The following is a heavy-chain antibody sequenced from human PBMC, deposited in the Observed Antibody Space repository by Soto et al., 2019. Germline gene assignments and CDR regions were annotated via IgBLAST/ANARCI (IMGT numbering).Heavy chain of an antibody. J-gene: IGHJ4*02. CDR1: GFTFSSYG. CDR2: IWYDGSNK. V-gene: IGHV3-33*01. CDR3: ARLSYYCSGSYYKRGYFDY. Sequence: QVQLVESGGGVVQPGRSLRLSCAASGFTFSSYGMHWVRQAPGKGLEWVAVIWYDGSNKYYADSVKGRFTISRDNSKNTLYLQMNSLRAEDTAVYYCARLSYYCSGSYYKRGYFDYWGQGTLVTVSS. D-gene: IGHD3-10*01.